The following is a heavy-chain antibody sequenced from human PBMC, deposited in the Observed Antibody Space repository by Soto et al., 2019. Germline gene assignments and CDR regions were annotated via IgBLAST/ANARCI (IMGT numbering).Heavy chain of an antibody. CDR1: GFTFSSYA. D-gene: IGHD6-19*01. V-gene: IGHV3-23*01. CDR2: ISGSTGNT. Sequence: EVQLLESGGGLVQPGGSLRLSCAASGFTFSSYAMSWVRQAPGKGLEWVSAISGSTGNTYYADSVKGRFTISRDNXKXXLYLQINSLRAEDTAVYHCAKDKGDSSGWYWYLDYWGQGTLVTVSS. J-gene: IGHJ4*02. CDR3: AKDKGDSSGWYWYLDY.